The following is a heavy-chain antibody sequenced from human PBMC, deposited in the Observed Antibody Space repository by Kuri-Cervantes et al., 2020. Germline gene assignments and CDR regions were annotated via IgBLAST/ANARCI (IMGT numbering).Heavy chain of an antibody. J-gene: IGHJ4*02. CDR2: ISWNGGSI. CDR1: GFTFDDYA. CDR3: AKDRGMAAENIDY. Sequence: LSLTCAVSGFTFDDYAMHWVRQAPGKGLEWVSGISWNGGSIDYADSVKGRFTISRDNAKNSLYLQMNSLRAEDTAFYYCAKDRGMAAENIDYWGQGTLVTVSS. V-gene: IGHV3-9*01. D-gene: IGHD6-13*01.